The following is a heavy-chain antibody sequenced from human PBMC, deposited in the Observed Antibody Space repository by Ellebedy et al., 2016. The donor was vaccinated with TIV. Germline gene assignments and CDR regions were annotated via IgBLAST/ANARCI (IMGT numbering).Heavy chain of an antibody. J-gene: IGHJ4*02. V-gene: IGHV5-10-1*01. Sequence: GESLKISCKASGYSFIHFWISWVRQMPGKGLEWMGRIDPSDSYNKYRTYSPSFQGHVTISVDKSISTAYLQWSNVKASDTAMYFCARHELGSNAAFDSWGQGTLVTVSS. CDR2: IDPSDSYN. CDR3: ARHELGSNAAFDS. CDR1: GYSFIHFW. D-gene: IGHD7-27*01.